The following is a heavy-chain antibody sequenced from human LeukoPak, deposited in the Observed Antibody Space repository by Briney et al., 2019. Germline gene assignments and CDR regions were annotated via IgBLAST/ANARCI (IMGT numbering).Heavy chain of an antibody. CDR2: ISYDGSNK. D-gene: IGHD3-22*01. Sequence: GGSLRLSCAASGFTFSSYAMHWVRQAPGKGLEWVAVISYDGSNKYYADSVKGRFTISRDNSKNTLYLQMNSLRAEDTAVYYCARGAYYYDSSGSYGMDVWGQGTTVTVSS. CDR1: GFTFSSYA. CDR3: ARGAYYYDSSGSYGMDV. V-gene: IGHV3-30-3*01. J-gene: IGHJ6*02.